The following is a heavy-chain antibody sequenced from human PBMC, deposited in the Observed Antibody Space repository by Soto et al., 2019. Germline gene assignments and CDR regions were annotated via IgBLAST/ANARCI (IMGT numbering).Heavy chain of an antibody. V-gene: IGHV4-31*03. CDR3: AGGSSRYWFDP. CDR1: GGSVSSSGYY. Sequence: QVQLQESGPGLVKPSQTLSLTCTVSGGSVSSSGYYWSWIRQHPGKGLEWIGYIYYSGRSYYSASLKGRVPISLDTSKNQFALNLTSVTAAGTDVYYCAGGSSRYWFDPWGQGTLVTVSS. CDR2: IYYSGRS. J-gene: IGHJ5*02. D-gene: IGHD6-6*01.